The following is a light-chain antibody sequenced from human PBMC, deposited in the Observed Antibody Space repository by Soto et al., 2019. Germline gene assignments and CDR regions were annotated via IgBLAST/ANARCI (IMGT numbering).Light chain of an antibody. V-gene: IGKV1-6*01. CDR2: AAA. CDR1: QDIRND. CDR3: LQDFNYPWT. J-gene: IGKJ1*01. Sequence: AIQMTQSPSSLSASVGDRVTITCRASQDIRNDLGWYQQKPGKTPKLLNFAAAGLQSGVPSRFSGSGSGTDFTLTISSLQPEDFATYYCLQDFNYPWTFGQGTKVEIE.